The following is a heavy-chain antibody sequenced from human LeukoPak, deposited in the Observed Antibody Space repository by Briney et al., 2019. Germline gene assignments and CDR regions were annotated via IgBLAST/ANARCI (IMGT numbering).Heavy chain of an antibody. CDR1: GGSISSYY. CDR2: MYIGGST. CDR3: ARYLRSNWFDP. Sequence: SETLSLTCTVSGGSISSYYLSWIRQPAGKGLEWIGRMYIGGSTSYNPSLKSRVTMPVDTSKNQFSLNLSSVTAADTAVYYCARYLRSNWFDPWGQGTLVTVSS. V-gene: IGHV4-4*07. J-gene: IGHJ5*02.